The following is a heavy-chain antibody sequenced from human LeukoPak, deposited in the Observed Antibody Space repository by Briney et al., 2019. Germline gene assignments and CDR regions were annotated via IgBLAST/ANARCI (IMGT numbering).Heavy chain of an antibody. D-gene: IGHD3-3*01. J-gene: IGHJ4*02. V-gene: IGHV3-11*01. CDR1: GFTFSDYY. CDR2: ISSSGTTI. CDR3: ARDPLTYYDFWSGYRTAPTNLFDY. Sequence: GGSLRLSCTVSGFTFSDYYMTWIRQAPGKGLEWVSYISSSGTTIYYSDSVKGRFTISRDNAKNSLYLQMNSLRVEDTAVYYCARDPLTYYDFWSGYRTAPTNLFDYWGQGTLVTVSS.